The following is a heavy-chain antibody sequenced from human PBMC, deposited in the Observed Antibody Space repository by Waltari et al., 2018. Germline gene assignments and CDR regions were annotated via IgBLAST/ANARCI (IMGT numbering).Heavy chain of an antibody. J-gene: IGHJ6*03. V-gene: IGHV3-7*03. CDR2: IKQDGSEK. CDR1: GFTFSSYW. CDR3: ARARGYYYYMDV. Sequence: EVQLVESGGGLVQPGGSLSLSCAASGFTFSSYWMSGVRQAPGKGLEWVANIKQDGSEKYYVDSVKGRFTISRDNAKNSLYLQMNSLRAEDTAVYYCARARGYYYYMDVWGKGTTVTVSS.